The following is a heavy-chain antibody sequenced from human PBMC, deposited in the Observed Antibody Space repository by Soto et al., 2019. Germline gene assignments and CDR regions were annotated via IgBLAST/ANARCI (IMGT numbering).Heavy chain of an antibody. CDR1: GGTFSSYA. V-gene: IGHV1-69*01. Sequence: QVQLVQSGAEVKKPGSSVKVSCKASGGTFSSYAISWVRQAPGQGLEWMGGIIPIFGTANYAQKFQGRVTISAGQSTSQAHMELSRLRSEDTGVDYCARKGGVARKSSYFYYGMDRWGQGATGTVS. D-gene: IGHD5-12*01. CDR3: ARKGGVARKSSYFYYGMDR. J-gene: IGHJ6*01. CDR2: IIPIFGTA.